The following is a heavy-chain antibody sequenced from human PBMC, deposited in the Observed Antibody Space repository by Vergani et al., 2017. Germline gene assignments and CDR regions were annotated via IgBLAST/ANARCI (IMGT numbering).Heavy chain of an antibody. Sequence: EVQLLESGGGLVQPGGSLRLSCAASGFTFSSYAMSWVRQAPGKGLEWVSAISGSGGSTYYADSVKGRFTISRDNSKNTLYLQMNSLRAEDTAVYYCATAYYADPYYFDYWGQGTLVTVSS. V-gene: IGHV3-23*01. CDR1: GFTFSSYA. J-gene: IGHJ4*02. D-gene: IGHD3-10*01. CDR3: ATAYYADPYYFDY. CDR2: ISGSGGST.